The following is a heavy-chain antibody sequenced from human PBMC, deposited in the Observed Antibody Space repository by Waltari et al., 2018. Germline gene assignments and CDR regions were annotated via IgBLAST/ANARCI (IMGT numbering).Heavy chain of an antibody. V-gene: IGHV4-4*07. CDR2: IYTSGTT. Sequence: QVQLQESGPGLVKPSETLSLTCTVSGGSTSNYYWSWIRQPAGKGLEWIGRIYTSGTTNYNPSLKSRVTMSVDTSKNQFSLNLSSVTAADTAVYYCARGIGYCTSTNCYPRPLYFDYWGQGTLVTVSS. CDR1: GGSTSNYY. J-gene: IGHJ4*02. D-gene: IGHD2-2*01. CDR3: ARGIGYCTSTNCYPRPLYFDY.